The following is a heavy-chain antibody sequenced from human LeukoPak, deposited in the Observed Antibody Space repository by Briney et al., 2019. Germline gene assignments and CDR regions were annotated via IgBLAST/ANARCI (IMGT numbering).Heavy chain of an antibody. CDR1: GGPISRGSYH. D-gene: IGHD7-27*01. V-gene: IGHV4-61*02. Sequence: SETLSLTCTVSGGPISRGSYHWSWIRQPAGKGLEWIGRIYTSGSTNYNPSLKSRVTISVDTSKNQFSLKLSSVTAADTAVYYCARTPWGFFDYWGQGTLVTVSS. CDR3: ARTPWGFFDY. J-gene: IGHJ4*02. CDR2: IYTSGST.